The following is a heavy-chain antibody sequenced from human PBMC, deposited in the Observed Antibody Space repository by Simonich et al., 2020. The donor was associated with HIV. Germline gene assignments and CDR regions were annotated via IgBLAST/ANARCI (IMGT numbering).Heavy chain of an antibody. CDR1: GGSFSGYY. V-gene: IGHV4-34*01. CDR3: ARLTAGGLGEYFQH. Sequence: QVQLQQWGAGLLKPSETLSLTCAVYGGSFSGYYWSWIRQPPGKGLEWIGEINNSGSNNYNPSLKIRVTISVDTSKNQFSLKLSSVTAADTAVYYCARLTAGGLGEYFQHWGQGTLVTVSS. D-gene: IGHD6-13*01. CDR2: INNSGSN. J-gene: IGHJ1*01.